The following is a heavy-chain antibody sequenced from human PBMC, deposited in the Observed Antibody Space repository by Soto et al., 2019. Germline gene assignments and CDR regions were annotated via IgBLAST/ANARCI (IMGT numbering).Heavy chain of an antibody. V-gene: IGHV1-18*01. J-gene: IGHJ6*02. D-gene: IGHD1-26*01. CDR3: ARSSGTYPPSRYYYGLDV. CDR2: ISAHNGDT. Sequence: QVQLVQSGPEVKKPGASVKVSCKASGYTFTSYGFSWVRQAPGQGLEVMGWISAHNGDTIYAQKFQDRITMTTDTSTNTAYLELRSLKSGDTAVFYCARSSGTYPPSRYYYGLDVWGQGTTVTVSS. CDR1: GYTFTSYG.